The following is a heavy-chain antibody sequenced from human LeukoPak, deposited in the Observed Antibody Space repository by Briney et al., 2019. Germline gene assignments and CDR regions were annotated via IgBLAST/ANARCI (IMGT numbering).Heavy chain of an antibody. D-gene: IGHD3-16*01. Sequence: GGSLRLSCVASEFSFSSRWMSWVRQAPGKGLEWVAHISEDGRRRDYVDSLRGRFTISRDNAKDSLFLELNSLRDEDTAVYYCARDWGWAFDPWGQGTLVTVFS. CDR1: EFSFSSRW. CDR3: ARDWGWAFDP. V-gene: IGHV3-7*01. CDR2: ISEDGRRR. J-gene: IGHJ5*02.